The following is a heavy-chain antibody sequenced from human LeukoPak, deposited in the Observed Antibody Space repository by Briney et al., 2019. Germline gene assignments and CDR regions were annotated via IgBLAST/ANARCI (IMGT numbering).Heavy chain of an antibody. CDR3: ARTFGYSYGYLDY. Sequence: SETLSLTCTVSGDSISRSSYYWGWIRQPPGKGLEWIGSIYYSGNTYYNPSLKSRVTISVDTSKNQFSLKLSSVTAADTAVYYCARTFGYSYGYLDYWGQGTLVTVSS. CDR1: GDSISRSSYY. D-gene: IGHD5-18*01. CDR2: IYYSGNT. J-gene: IGHJ4*02. V-gene: IGHV4-39*01.